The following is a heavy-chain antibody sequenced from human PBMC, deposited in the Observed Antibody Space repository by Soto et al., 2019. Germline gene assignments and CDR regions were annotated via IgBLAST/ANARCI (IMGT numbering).Heavy chain of an antibody. V-gene: IGHV3-23*01. D-gene: IGHD3-16*02. CDR2: ISGSGGST. CDR1: GFTVSAYS. CDR3: AKGYDYIWGSYRHCFDY. Sequence: PGGSLRLSCAASGFTVSAYSMTWVRQAPGKGLEWVSAISGSGGSTYYADSVKGRFTISRDNSKNTLYLQMNSLRAEDTAVYYCAKGYDYIWGSYRHCFDYWGQGTLVTVSS. J-gene: IGHJ4*02.